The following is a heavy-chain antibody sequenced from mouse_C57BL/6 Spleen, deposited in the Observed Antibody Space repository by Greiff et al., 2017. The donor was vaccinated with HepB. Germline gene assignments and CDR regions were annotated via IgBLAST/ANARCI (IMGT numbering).Heavy chain of an antibody. J-gene: IGHJ1*03. CDR2: IYPGSGST. CDR1: GYTFTSYW. V-gene: IGHV1-55*01. Sequence: VKLQQPGAELVKPGASVKMSCKASGYTFTSYWITWVKQRPGQGLEWIGDIYPGSGSTNYNEKFKSKATLTVDTSSSTAYMQLSSLTSEDSAVYYCARGDYYGRAGYFDVWGTGTTVTVSS. D-gene: IGHD1-1*01. CDR3: ARGDYYGRAGYFDV.